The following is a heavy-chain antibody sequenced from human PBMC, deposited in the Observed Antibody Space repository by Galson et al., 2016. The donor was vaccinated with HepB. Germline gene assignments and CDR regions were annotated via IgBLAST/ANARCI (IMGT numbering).Heavy chain of an antibody. D-gene: IGHD5-24*01. CDR2: VSHSSTYV. V-gene: IGHV3-21*01. J-gene: IGHJ3*02. Sequence: SLRLSCAASGFTFDNYTMNWLRQAPGKGLEWVSFVSHSSTYVYYAEPVEGRFTISRDNANTLYLQMNSLRAEDTAVYYCARDLTGDGYTDAFDIWGQGTLVTVSS. CDR1: GFTFDNYT. CDR3: ARDLTGDGYTDAFDI.